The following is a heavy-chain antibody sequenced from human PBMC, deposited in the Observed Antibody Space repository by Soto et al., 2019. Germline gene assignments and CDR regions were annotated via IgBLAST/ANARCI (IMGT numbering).Heavy chain of an antibody. D-gene: IGHD3-3*01. CDR3: ARGRYDFWSGYYQNWFDP. J-gene: IGHJ5*02. Sequence: SETLSFTCTVSGGSISSYSWSWLRQPPGKGLEWIGYIYHSGSTYYNPSLKSRVTISVDRSKNQFSLKLSSVTAADTAVYYCARGRYDFWSGYYQNWFDPWGQGTLVTVSS. CDR2: IYHSGST. CDR1: GGSISSYS. V-gene: IGHV4-30-2*01.